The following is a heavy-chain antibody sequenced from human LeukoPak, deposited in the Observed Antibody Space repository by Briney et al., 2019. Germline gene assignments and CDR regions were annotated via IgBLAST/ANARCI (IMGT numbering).Heavy chain of an antibody. J-gene: IGHJ5*02. CDR3: ARRRKDLNWFDP. Sequence: PSETLSLTCAVSGDSISNSDYYWGWIRQSPGQGLEWITLINYSGHTFYNPSLRSRVTISVDMPKNQFSLNLNSVTAADTAVYYCARRRKDLNWFDPWGQETLVTVSS. V-gene: IGHV4-39*01. CDR1: GDSISNSDYY. CDR2: INYSGHT.